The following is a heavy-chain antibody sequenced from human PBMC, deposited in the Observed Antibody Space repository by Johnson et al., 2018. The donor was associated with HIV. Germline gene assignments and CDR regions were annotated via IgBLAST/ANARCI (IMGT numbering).Heavy chain of an antibody. CDR1: GFTFDDYT. V-gene: IGHV3-43*01. D-gene: IGHD3-16*02. Sequence: VQLVESGGVVVQPGGSLRLSCAASGFTFDDYTMHWVRQATGKGLEWVSLISWDGGSTYYADSVKGRFTISRDNSKNSLYLQMNSLRTEDTALYYCAKGSLVGPNDAFDIWGQGTMVTVSS. CDR3: AKGSLVGPNDAFDI. J-gene: IGHJ3*02. CDR2: ISWDGGST.